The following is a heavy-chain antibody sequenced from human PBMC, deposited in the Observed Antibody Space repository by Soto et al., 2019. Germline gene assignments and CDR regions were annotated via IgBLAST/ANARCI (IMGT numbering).Heavy chain of an antibody. CDR3: AHSSHGTPPRRGGYYYYYGMDV. V-gene: IGHV2-5*02. Sequence: QITLKESGPTLVKPTQTLTLTCTFSGFSLSTSGVGVGWIRQPPGKALEWLALIYWDDDKRYSPSLKSRLTITKDTSKNQVVLTMTNMDPVDTATYYCAHSSHGTPPRRGGYYYYYGMDVWGQGTTVTVSS. J-gene: IGHJ6*02. D-gene: IGHD1-1*01. CDR1: GFSLSTSGVG. CDR2: IYWDDDK.